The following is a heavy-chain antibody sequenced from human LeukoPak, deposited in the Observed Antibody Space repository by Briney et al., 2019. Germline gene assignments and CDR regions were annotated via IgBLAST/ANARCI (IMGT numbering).Heavy chain of an antibody. CDR3: ARRPAGTRTFDY. V-gene: IGHV5-51*01. Sequence: PGASLKISCKGSGYIFTSYWIGWVRQLRGKGQEWMGVIYGADYTTIYSPPFHGHITISADKSITTAYLQWTSLKASDTAMYYCARRPAGTRTFDYWGQGALVTVSS. D-gene: IGHD1-7*01. CDR2: IYGADYTT. J-gene: IGHJ4*02. CDR1: GYIFTSYW.